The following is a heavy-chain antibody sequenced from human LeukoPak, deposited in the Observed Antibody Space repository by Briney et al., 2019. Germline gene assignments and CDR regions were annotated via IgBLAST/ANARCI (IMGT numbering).Heavy chain of an antibody. CDR3: ARVRVGWDYYYGSSPYFDY. Sequence: PSETLSLTCTVSGGSISSYYWSWIRQPPGKGLEWIGYIYYSGSTSYNPSLKSRVTISVDTSKNQFSLKLSSVTAADTAVYYCARVRVGWDYYYGSSPYFDYWGQGTLVTVSS. D-gene: IGHD3-22*01. J-gene: IGHJ4*02. CDR1: GGSISSYY. V-gene: IGHV4-59*01. CDR2: IYYSGST.